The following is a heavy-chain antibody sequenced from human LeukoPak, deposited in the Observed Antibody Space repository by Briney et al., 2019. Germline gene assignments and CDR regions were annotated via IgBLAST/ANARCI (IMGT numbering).Heavy chain of an antibody. Sequence: SETLSLTCAVSGYSISSGHYWGWIRQPPGKGLEWIGSIYHSGSTYYNPSLKSRVTISVDTSKNQFSLKLSSVTAADTVVYYCARLYGSGSYFDYWGQGTLVTVSS. CDR2: IYHSGST. CDR1: GYSISSGHY. D-gene: IGHD3-10*01. V-gene: IGHV4-38-2*01. J-gene: IGHJ4*02. CDR3: ARLYGSGSYFDY.